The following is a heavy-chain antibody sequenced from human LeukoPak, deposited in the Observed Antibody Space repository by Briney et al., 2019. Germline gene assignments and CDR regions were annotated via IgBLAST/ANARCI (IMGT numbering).Heavy chain of an antibody. CDR1: GFTFSSYE. CDR3: AKGYGWEASYYYYYMDV. V-gene: IGHV3-48*03. CDR2: IDSSGSNI. Sequence: GGSLRLSCAASGFTFSSYEMNWVRQAPGKGLEWVSYIDSSGSNIHYADSVKGRFTISRDNAKNSLYLQMNRLRAEDTAVYYCAKGYGWEASYYYYYMDVWGKGTTVTISS. D-gene: IGHD1-26*01. J-gene: IGHJ6*03.